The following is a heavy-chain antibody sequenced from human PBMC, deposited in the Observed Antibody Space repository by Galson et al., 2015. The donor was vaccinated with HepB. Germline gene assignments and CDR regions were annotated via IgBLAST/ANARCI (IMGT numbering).Heavy chain of an antibody. Sequence: SVKVSCKASGGTFSSYAITWVRQAPGQGLEWMGRIIPILGVANYAQKFQGRVTITADKSTSTASMELSSLRSEDTAVYYCARGLMAINRSAFDIWGQGTLVTVSS. CDR2: IIPILGVA. CDR1: GGTFSSYA. D-gene: IGHD1-14*01. J-gene: IGHJ4*02. V-gene: IGHV1-69*04. CDR3: ARGLMAINRSAFDI.